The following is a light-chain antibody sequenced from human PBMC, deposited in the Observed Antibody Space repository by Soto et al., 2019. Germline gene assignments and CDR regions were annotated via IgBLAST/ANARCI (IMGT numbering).Light chain of an antibody. J-gene: IGLJ2*01. Sequence: QSVLTQPRSVSGSPGQSVTISCTGTSSDVGGYSYVSRYQQHPGKAPKLMIYDVTKRPSGVPDRFSGSKSGNTASLTISGLQTEDEADYYCCSYAGSYTLVVFGGGTQLTVL. CDR2: DVT. CDR1: SSDVGGYSY. V-gene: IGLV2-11*01. CDR3: CSYAGSYTLVV.